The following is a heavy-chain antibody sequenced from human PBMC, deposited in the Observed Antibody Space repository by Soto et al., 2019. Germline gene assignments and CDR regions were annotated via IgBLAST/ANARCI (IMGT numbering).Heavy chain of an antibody. CDR1: GFTFSSYA. V-gene: IGHV3-23*01. Sequence: EVQLFESGGGLVQPGGSLRLSCAASGFTFSSYAMSWVRQAPGKWLEWVSAISGSGGSTYYADSVKGRFTISRDNSKNTLYLQMNSLRAEDTAVYYCARRLYGDEAYYYYYMDVWGKGTKVTVSS. CDR2: ISGSGGST. J-gene: IGHJ6*03. CDR3: ARRLYGDEAYYYYYMDV. D-gene: IGHD4-17*01.